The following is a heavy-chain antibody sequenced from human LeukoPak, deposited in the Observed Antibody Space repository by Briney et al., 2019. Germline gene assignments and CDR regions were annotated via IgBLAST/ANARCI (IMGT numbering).Heavy chain of an antibody. CDR3: ARVAAVAGSRWFDP. CDR1: GGSISSSSYY. V-gene: IGHV4-39*07. J-gene: IGHJ5*02. Sequence: SETLSLTCTVSGGSISSSSYYWGWIRQPPGKGLECIGSIYYSGSTYYNPSLKSRVTISVDTSKNQFSLKLSSVTAADTAVYYCARVAAVAGSRWFDPWGQGTLVTVSS. CDR2: IYYSGST. D-gene: IGHD6-19*01.